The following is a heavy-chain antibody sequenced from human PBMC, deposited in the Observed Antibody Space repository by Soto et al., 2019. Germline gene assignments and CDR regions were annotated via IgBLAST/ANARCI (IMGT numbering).Heavy chain of an antibody. J-gene: IGHJ4*02. CDR3: ARVEGDYYGSGSYYNGALNY. Sequence: QVQLQESGPGLVKPSGTLSLTCAVSGGSISSSNWWSWVRQPPGKGLEWIGEIYHSGSTNYNPSLKSRVTISVDKSKNQFSLELGSVTAADTAVYFCARVEGDYYGSGSYYNGALNYWGQGTLVTVSS. CDR2: IYHSGST. D-gene: IGHD3-10*01. V-gene: IGHV4-4*02. CDR1: GGSISSSNW.